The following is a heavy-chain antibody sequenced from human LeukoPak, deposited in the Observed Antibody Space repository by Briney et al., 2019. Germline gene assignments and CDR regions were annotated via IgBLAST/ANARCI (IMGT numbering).Heavy chain of an antibody. J-gene: IGHJ4*02. CDR2: IYSGGST. CDR1: GFTFSSYA. V-gene: IGHV3-66*01. D-gene: IGHD4-17*01. Sequence: PGGSLRLSCAASGFTFSSYAMSWVRQAPGKGLERVSVIYSGGSTYYADSVKGRFTISRDNSKNTLYLQMNSLRAEDTAVYYCASTFYGDSPPYWGQGTLVTVSS. CDR3: ASTFYGDSPPY.